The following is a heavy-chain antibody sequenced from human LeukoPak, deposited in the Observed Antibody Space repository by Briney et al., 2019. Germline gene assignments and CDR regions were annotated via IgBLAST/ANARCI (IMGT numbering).Heavy chain of an antibody. CDR2: INPNSGGT. V-gene: IGHV1-2*02. D-gene: IGHD2-15*01. Sequence: ASVKVSCKASGYTFTGYYMHWVRQVPGQGLEWMGWINPNSGGTNYAQKFQGRVTMTRDTSISTAYMELSRLRSDDTAVYYCARDWCSGGSCYSSLDYWGQGTLVTVSS. CDR3: ARDWCSGGSCYSSLDY. CDR1: GYTFTGYY. J-gene: IGHJ4*02.